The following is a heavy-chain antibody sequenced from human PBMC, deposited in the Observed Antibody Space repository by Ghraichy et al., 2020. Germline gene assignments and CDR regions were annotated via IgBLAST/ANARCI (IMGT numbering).Heavy chain of an antibody. CDR1: GGSISSSSYY. CDR2: IYYSGST. V-gene: IGHV4-39*02. D-gene: IGHD6-19*01. CDR3: ARERAVAAYLEPYYYYGMDV. Sequence: SETLSLTCTVSGGSISSSSYYWGWIRQPPGKGLEWIGSIYYSGSTYYNPSLKSRVTISVGTSKNQFSLKRSSVTAADTAVYYCARERAVAAYLEPYYYYGMDVWGQGTTVTVSS. J-gene: IGHJ6*02.